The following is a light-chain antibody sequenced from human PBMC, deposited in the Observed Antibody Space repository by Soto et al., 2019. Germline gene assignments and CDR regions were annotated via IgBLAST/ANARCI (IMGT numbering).Light chain of an antibody. CDR2: EVS. Sequence: QSALTQPPSASGSPGQSVTISCTRTSSDIGAYNYVSWYQQHPGKAPKLIIYEVSQRPSGVPDRFSGSKSGNTASLTVSGLQLEDEADYYCSSFTGSDNPFGGGAKVTVL. CDR3: SSFTGSDNP. J-gene: IGLJ2*01. V-gene: IGLV2-8*01. CDR1: SSDIGAYNY.